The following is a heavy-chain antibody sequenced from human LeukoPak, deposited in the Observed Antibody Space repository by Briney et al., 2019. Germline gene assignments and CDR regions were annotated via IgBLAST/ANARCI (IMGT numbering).Heavy chain of an antibody. Sequence: GGSLRLSCAASGCTFSSYSMNWVRQAPGKGLEWVSSISSSSSYIYYADSVKGLFTISRDNAKDSLYLQMNSLRAEDTAVYYCARAGYRIAAAGTFFDYWGQGTLVTVSS. CDR3: ARAGYRIAAAGTFFDY. D-gene: IGHD6-13*01. V-gene: IGHV3-21*01. CDR1: GCTFSSYS. CDR2: ISSSSSYI. J-gene: IGHJ4*02.